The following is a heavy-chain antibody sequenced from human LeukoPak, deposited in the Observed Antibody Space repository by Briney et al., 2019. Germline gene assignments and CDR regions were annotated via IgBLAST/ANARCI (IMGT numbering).Heavy chain of an antibody. CDR3: ASSTPISGSWYGPRAFDI. CDR1: GYTLTELS. Sequence: GASVKVSCKVSGYTLTELSMHWVRQAPGKGLEWMGGFDPEDGETIYAQKFQGRVTMTEDTSTDTAYMELSSLRSEDTAVYYCASSTPISGSWYGPRAFDIWGQGTMVTVSS. CDR2: FDPEDGET. V-gene: IGHV1-24*01. D-gene: IGHD6-13*01. J-gene: IGHJ3*02.